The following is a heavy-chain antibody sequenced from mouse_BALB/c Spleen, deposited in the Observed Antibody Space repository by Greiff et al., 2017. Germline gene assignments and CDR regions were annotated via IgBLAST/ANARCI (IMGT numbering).Heavy chain of an antibody. CDR2: VNPYNGGT. Sequence: EVQLQQSGPELVKPGASVKMSCKASGYTFTDYYMDWVKQSHGESFEWIGRVNPYNGGTSYNQKFKGKATLTVDKSSSTAYMELNSLTSEDSAVYYCARSRALFDDWGQGTTLTVSS. D-gene: IGHD3-3*01. CDR3: ARSRALFDD. CDR1: GYTFTDYY. J-gene: IGHJ2*01. V-gene: IGHV1-19*01.